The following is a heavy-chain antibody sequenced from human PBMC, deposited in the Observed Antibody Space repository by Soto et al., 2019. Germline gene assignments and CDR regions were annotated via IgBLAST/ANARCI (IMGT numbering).Heavy chain of an antibody. D-gene: IGHD3-9*01. CDR1: GFTFSSYS. CDR3: ARPLALTGYRSYFDY. CDR2: ISSSSSTI. Sequence: GGSLRLSGAASGFTFSSYSMNWVRQAPGKGLEWVSYISSSSSTIYYADSGKGRFTISRDNAKNSLYLQMNSLRAEDTAVYYCARPLALTGYRSYFDYWGQGTLVTVSS. J-gene: IGHJ4*02. V-gene: IGHV3-48*01.